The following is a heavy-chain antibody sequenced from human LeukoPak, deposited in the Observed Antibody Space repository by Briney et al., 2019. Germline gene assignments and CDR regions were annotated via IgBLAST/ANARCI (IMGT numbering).Heavy chain of an antibody. CDR1: GGSISSYY. CDR3: ATAGGDGYYYDSSGYRLAFDI. Sequence: PSETLSLTCTVSGGSISSYYWSWIRQPPGKGLEWIGYIYYSGSTNYNPSLKSRVTISVDTSKNQFSLKLSSVTAADTAVYYCATAGGDGYYYDSSGYRLAFDIWGQGTMVTVSS. J-gene: IGHJ3*02. V-gene: IGHV4-59*08. D-gene: IGHD3-22*01. CDR2: IYYSGST.